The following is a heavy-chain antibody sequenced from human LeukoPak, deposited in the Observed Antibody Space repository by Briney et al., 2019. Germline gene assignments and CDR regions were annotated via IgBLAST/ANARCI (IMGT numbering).Heavy chain of an antibody. Sequence: GESLKISCKGSGYSFTSYWIGWVRQMPGKGLEWMGIIYPGDSDTRYSPSFQGQVTISADKSISTAYLQWSSLKAEDTAVYYCARVYYYDSSGQVYYYYYMDVWGKGTTVTVSS. J-gene: IGHJ6*03. V-gene: IGHV5-51*01. D-gene: IGHD3-22*01. CDR1: GYSFTSYW. CDR3: ARVYYYDSSGQVYYYYYMDV. CDR2: IYPGDSDT.